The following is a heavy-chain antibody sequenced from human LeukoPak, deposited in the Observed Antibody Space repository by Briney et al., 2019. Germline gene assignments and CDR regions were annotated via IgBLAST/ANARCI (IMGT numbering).Heavy chain of an antibody. CDR3: AKRGVVIRAILVGFHKQAYYFDS. CDR2: ISDSGGST. D-gene: IGHD2-21*01. CDR1: GITLSNYG. Sequence: GGSLRLSCAVSGITLSNYGMSWVRQALGKGLEWVAGISDSGGSTTYADSVKGRFTISRDNPKNTLFLQMNSLRVEDTAVYFCAKRGVVIRAILVGFHKQAYYFDSWGQGALVTVSS. J-gene: IGHJ4*02. V-gene: IGHV3-23*01.